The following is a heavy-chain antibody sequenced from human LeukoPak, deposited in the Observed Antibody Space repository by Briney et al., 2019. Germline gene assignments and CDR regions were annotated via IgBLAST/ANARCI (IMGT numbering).Heavy chain of an antibody. CDR2: ISSSSSTI. D-gene: IGHD3-10*01. CDR1: GFTFSIYS. CDR3: ARAKDNYYGSGSYD. V-gene: IGHV3-48*02. J-gene: IGHJ4*02. Sequence: GGSLRLSCAASGFTFSIYSMHWVRQAPGKGLEWVSYISSSSSTIKYADSVKGRFTISRDNAKNSLFLQMNSLRDEDTAVYYCARAKDNYYGSGSYDWGQGTLVTVSS.